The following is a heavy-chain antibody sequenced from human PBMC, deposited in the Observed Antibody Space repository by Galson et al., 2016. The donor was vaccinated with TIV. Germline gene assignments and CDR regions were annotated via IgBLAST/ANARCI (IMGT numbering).Heavy chain of an antibody. CDR2: INAAGDIT. CDR3: AKDGRQWTVRGAFDV. D-gene: IGHD3/OR15-3a*01. Sequence: SLRLSCAASGFIFNTYSMNWVRQAPGKGLEWVSVINAAGDITNYTDSRKGRFTISRDNSKNTLYLQISDVRAEDTAIYFCAKDGRQWTVRGAFDVWGQGTMVTVSS. J-gene: IGHJ3*01. CDR1: GFIFNTYS. V-gene: IGHV3-23*01.